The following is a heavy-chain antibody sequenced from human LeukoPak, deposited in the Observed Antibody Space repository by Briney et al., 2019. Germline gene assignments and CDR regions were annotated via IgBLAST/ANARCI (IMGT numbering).Heavy chain of an antibody. D-gene: IGHD3-3*01. Sequence: ASVKVSCTASGYTFTGYYMHWVRQAPGQGLEWMGWINPNSGGTNSAQQFQGRVTMTGDTSVGTAYMELSGLRSDDTAVYYCAAFSIFGVSGWGQGTLVTVSS. V-gene: IGHV1-2*02. J-gene: IGHJ4*02. CDR3: AAFSIFGVSG. CDR1: GYTFTGYY. CDR2: INPNSGGT.